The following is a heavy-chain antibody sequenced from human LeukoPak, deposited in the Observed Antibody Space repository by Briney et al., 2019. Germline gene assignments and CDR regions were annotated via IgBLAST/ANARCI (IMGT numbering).Heavy chain of an antibody. CDR1: GFTFNIYW. V-gene: IGHV3-7*04. CDR2: IKQDGSEK. D-gene: IGHD1-26*01. CDR3: ARHWEGVESDAFDI. J-gene: IGHJ3*02. Sequence: GGSLRLSCAASGFTFNIYWMSWVRQAPGKGLEWVANIKQDGSEKYYVDSVKGRFTISRDNAKNSLYLQMNSLRADDTALYYCARHWEGVESDAFDIWGQGTMVTVSS.